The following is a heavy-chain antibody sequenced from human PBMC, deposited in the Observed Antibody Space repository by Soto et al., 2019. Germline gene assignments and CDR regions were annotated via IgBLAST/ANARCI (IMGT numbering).Heavy chain of an antibody. D-gene: IGHD6-19*01. Sequence: GGSVKVSCKTSGYTFSNYDFSWVRQAPGQGLEWMGWVSNKNGVTNYAEKFRDRVTMSTDTSTNTIYMELRSLRSDDTAVYFCARERLNTGWYGFDHWGQGTQVTVSS. V-gene: IGHV1-18*04. J-gene: IGHJ4*02. CDR3: ARERLNTGWYGFDH. CDR1: GYTFSNYD. CDR2: VSNKNGVT.